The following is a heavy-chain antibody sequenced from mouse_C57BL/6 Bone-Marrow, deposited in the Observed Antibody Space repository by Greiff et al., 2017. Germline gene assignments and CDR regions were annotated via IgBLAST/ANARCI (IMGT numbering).Heavy chain of an antibody. V-gene: IGHV1-81*01. J-gene: IGHJ2*01. CDR1: GYTFTSYG. Sequence: QVQLQQSGAELARPGASVKLSCKASGYTFTSYGISWVKQRTGQGLEWIGEIYPRSGNTYYNEKFKGKATLTADKSSSTAYMERRSLTSEDSAVYFCARQDYGSSPDYWGQGTTLTVSS. CDR2: IYPRSGNT. CDR3: ARQDYGSSPDY. D-gene: IGHD1-1*01.